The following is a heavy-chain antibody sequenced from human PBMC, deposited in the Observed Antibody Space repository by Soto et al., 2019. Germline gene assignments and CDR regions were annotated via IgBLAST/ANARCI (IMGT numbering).Heavy chain of an antibody. CDR2: ISSSSSTI. Sequence: GGSLRLSCAASGFTFSSYSMNWVRQAPGKGLEWVSYISSSSSTIYYADSVEGRFTISRDNAKNSLYLQMNSLRDEDTAVYYCASWSAILSDAFDIWGQGTMVTVSS. V-gene: IGHV3-48*02. CDR3: ASWSAILSDAFDI. D-gene: IGHD3-9*01. J-gene: IGHJ3*02. CDR1: GFTFSSYS.